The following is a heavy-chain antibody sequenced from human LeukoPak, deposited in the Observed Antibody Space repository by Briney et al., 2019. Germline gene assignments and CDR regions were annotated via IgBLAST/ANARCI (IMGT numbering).Heavy chain of an antibody. CDR2: INRDGSEK. CDR3: ARGKSGTYYYGSGSYYTI. CDR1: GFIFSNFW. Sequence: TGGSLRLSCAGSGFIFSNFWMGWARQGPGKGLQWVASINRDGSEKHPVDSVKGRFTISRDNAKNSVYLQMNSLRAEDTAVYYCARGKSGTYYYGSGSYYTIWGQGTLVTVSS. V-gene: IGHV3-7*01. D-gene: IGHD3-10*01. J-gene: IGHJ4*02.